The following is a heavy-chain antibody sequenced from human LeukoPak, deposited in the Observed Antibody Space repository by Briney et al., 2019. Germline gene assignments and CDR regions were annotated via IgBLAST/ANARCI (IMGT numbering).Heavy chain of an antibody. CDR3: AKDIGWGAGTLGDYYYYGMDV. J-gene: IGHJ6*02. Sequence: PGGSLRLSCAASGFTFDDYAMHWARQAPGKGLEWVSLISGDGGSTYYADSVKGRFTISRDNSKNSLYLQMDSLRTEDTALYYCAKDIGWGAGTLGDYYYYGMDVWGQGTTVTVSS. V-gene: IGHV3-43*02. D-gene: IGHD1-1*01. CDR2: ISGDGGST. CDR1: GFTFDDYA.